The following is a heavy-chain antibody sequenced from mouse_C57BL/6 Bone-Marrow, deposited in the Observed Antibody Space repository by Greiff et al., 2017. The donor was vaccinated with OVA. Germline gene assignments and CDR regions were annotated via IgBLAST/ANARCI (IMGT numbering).Heavy chain of an antibody. CDR3: ARHGSSPYYAMDY. V-gene: IGHV1-81*01. J-gene: IGHJ4*01. CDR2: IYPRSGNT. CDR1: GYTFTSYG. Sequence: VQLKESGAELARPGASVKLSCKASGYTFTSYGISWVKQRTGQGLEWIGEIYPRSGNTYYNEKFKGKATLTADKSSSTAYMELRSLTSEDSAVYFCARHGSSPYYAMDYWGQGTSVTVSS. D-gene: IGHD1-1*01.